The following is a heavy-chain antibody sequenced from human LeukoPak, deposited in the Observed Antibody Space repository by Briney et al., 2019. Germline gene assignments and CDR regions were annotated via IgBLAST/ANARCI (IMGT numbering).Heavy chain of an antibody. J-gene: IGHJ4*02. Sequence: GGSLRLSCAASGFTFSNAWMSWVRQAPGKGLEWVGHIKSKTDGGTTDYAAPVKGRFTISRDDSKNTLYLQMNSLKTEDTAVYYCTTAIIRIVVVAADYWGQGTLVTVSS. V-gene: IGHV3-15*01. D-gene: IGHD2-15*01. CDR2: IKSKTDGGTT. CDR1: GFTFSNAW. CDR3: TTAIIRIVVVAADY.